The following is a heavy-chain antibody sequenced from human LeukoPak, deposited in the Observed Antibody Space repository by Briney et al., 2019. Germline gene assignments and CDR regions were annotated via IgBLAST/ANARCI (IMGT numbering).Heavy chain of an antibody. J-gene: IGHJ4*02. Sequence: GGSLRLSCAASGFTLSSYSMNWVRQAPGKGLEWVSSISSSSSYIYYADSVKGRFTISRDNAKNSLYLQMNSLRAEDTAVYYCARDPVTTVTTDYWGQGTLVTVSS. CDR3: ARDPVTTVTTDY. CDR2: ISSSSSYI. V-gene: IGHV3-21*01. D-gene: IGHD4-17*01. CDR1: GFTLSSYS.